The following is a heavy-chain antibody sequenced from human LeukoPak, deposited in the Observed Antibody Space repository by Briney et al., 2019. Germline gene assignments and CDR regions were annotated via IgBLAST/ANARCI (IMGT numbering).Heavy chain of an antibody. V-gene: IGHV4-31*03. J-gene: IGHJ5*02. CDR3: ASGYSGYDSSSKWFDP. CDR1: GGSISSGGYY. D-gene: IGHD5-12*01. Sequence: SLTLSLTCTVSGGSISSGGYYWSWIRQHPGKGLEWIGYIYYSGSTYYNPSLKSRVTISVDTSKNQFSLKLSSVTAADTAVYYCASGYSGYDSSSKWFDPWGQGTLVTVSS. CDR2: IYYSGST.